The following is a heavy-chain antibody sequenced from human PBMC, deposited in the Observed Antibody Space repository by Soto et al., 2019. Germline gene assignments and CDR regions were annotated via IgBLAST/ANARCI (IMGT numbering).Heavy chain of an antibody. CDR1: GGSLSSSDYY. CDR3: APTSSDCSATTCYSVDY. J-gene: IGHJ4*02. D-gene: IGHD2-2*01. V-gene: IGHV4-39*01. Sequence: SETLSLTCSVSGGSLSSSDYYWAWIRQPPGKGLEWIGSISYRGTTHYSPSLKSRVTISVDTSKNQFSLRLNSVTAADTAVYYCAPTSSDCSATTCYSVDYWGQGTLVTVSS. CDR2: ISYRGTT.